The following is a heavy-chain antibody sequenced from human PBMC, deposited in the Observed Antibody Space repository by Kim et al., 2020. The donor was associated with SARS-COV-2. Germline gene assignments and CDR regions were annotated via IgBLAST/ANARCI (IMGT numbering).Heavy chain of an antibody. CDR3: AKDPYYYDSSGYLDDAFDI. V-gene: IGHV3-30*18. CDR2: ISYDGSNK. CDR1: GFTFSSYG. J-gene: IGHJ3*02. Sequence: GGSLRLSCAASGFTFSSYGMHWVRQAPGKGLEWVAVISYDGSNKYYADSVKGRFTISRDNSKNTLYLQMNSLRAEDTAVYYCAKDPYYYDSSGYLDDAFDIWGQGTMVTVSS. D-gene: IGHD3-22*01.